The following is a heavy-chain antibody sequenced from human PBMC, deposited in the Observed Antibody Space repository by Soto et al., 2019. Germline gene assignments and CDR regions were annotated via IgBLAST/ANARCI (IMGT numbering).Heavy chain of an antibody. Sequence: EGQLLESGGGLVQPGGSLRLSCAASGFTFSSYAMSWVRLPPGKGLEWVSGTSGSGGSTSYADSVKGRFTISRDNTKNTLYLQMNSLRAEDTAVYYCAKNVLIVYATPRYFDYWGQGTLVTVSS. CDR2: TSGSGGST. J-gene: IGHJ4*02. CDR1: GFTFSSYA. D-gene: IGHD2-8*01. V-gene: IGHV3-23*01. CDR3: AKNVLIVYATPRYFDY.